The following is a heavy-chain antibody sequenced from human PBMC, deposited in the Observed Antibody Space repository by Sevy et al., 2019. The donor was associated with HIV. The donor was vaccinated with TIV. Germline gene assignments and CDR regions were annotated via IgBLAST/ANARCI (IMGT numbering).Heavy chain of an antibody. CDR2: IKQDGSEK. Sequence: GGSLRLSCAASGFTFSNYWMSWVRQAPGKGLEWVANIKQDGSEKYYVDSVKGRFIISRDNFKNTLFLQMNSLTTEDTAVYYCARPRANYVDHYFFYAMDVWGQGTTVTVSS. J-gene: IGHJ6*02. V-gene: IGHV3-7*01. CDR3: ARPRANYVDHYFFYAMDV. D-gene: IGHD4-17*01. CDR1: GFTFSNYW.